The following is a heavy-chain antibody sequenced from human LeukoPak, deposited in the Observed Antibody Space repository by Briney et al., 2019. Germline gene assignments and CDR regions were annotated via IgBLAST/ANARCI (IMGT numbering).Heavy chain of an antibody. J-gene: IGHJ4*02. D-gene: IGHD3-22*01. V-gene: IGHV4-34*01. CDR3: ARRIHYYDSSVYYYGGAIRFDY. CDR2: INHSGST. CDR1: GGSFSGYY. Sequence: SETLSLTCAVYGGSFSGYYWSWIRQPPGKGLEWIGEINHSGSTNYNPSLKSRVTISVDTSKNQFSLKLSSATAADTAVYYCARRIHYYDSSVYYYGGAIRFDYWGQGTLVTVSS.